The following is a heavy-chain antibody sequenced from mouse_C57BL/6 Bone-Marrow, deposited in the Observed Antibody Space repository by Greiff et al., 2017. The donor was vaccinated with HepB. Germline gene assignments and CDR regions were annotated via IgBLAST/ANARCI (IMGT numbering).Heavy chain of an antibody. J-gene: IGHJ1*03. CDR3: ARDCYYYGSSYWYFDV. D-gene: IGHD1-1*01. V-gene: IGHV5-16*01. CDR2: INYDGSST. Sequence: EVMLVESEGGLVQPGSSMKLSCTASGFTFSDYYMAWVRQVPEKGLEWVANINYDGSSTYYLDSLKSRFIISRDNAKNILYLQMSSLKSEDTATYYCARDCYYYGSSYWYFDVWGTGTTVTVSS. CDR1: GFTFSDYY.